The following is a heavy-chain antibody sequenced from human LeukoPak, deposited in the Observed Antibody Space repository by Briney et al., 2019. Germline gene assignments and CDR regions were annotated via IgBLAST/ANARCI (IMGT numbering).Heavy chain of an antibody. V-gene: IGHV4-34*01. CDR3: ARSRASYYDFWSGYTNGGYYFDY. D-gene: IGHD3-3*01. CDR1: GGSFSGYY. CDR2: INHSGST. Sequence: SETLSLTCAVYGGSFSGYYWSWIRQPPGKGLEWIGEINHSGSTNYNSSLKSRVTISVDTSKNQFSLKLSSVTAADTAVYYCARSRASYYDFWSGYTNGGYYFDYWGQGPLVTVSS. J-gene: IGHJ4*02.